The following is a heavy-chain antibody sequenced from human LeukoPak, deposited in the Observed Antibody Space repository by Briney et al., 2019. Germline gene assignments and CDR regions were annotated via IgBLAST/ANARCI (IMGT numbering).Heavy chain of an antibody. Sequence: GRSLRLSCVASEFAFSTYAIHWVRQAPGKGLEWVAVISYDGSNKYYADSVKGRFTISRDNSKNMLYLQMNSLRVEDTAVYYCATLSTIAVVTVRDYWGQGTLVTVSS. CDR1: EFAFSTYA. CDR2: ISYDGSNK. J-gene: IGHJ4*02. CDR3: ATLSTIAVVTVRDY. V-gene: IGHV3-30-3*01. D-gene: IGHD2-21*02.